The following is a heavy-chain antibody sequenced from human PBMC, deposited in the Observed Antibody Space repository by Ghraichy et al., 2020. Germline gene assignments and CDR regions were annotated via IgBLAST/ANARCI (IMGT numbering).Heavy chain of an antibody. Sequence: LSLTCAASGFTFSSYSMNWVRQAPGKGLEWVSSISSSSSYIYYADSVKGRFTISRDNAKNSLYLQMNSLRAEDTAVYYCARVGSGSSPWGQGTLVTVSS. CDR2: ISSSSSYI. D-gene: IGHD1-26*01. CDR1: GFTFSSYS. CDR3: ARVGSGSSP. J-gene: IGHJ5*02. V-gene: IGHV3-21*01.